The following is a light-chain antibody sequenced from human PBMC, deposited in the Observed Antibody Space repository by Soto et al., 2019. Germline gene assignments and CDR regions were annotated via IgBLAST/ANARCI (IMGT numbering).Light chain of an antibody. CDR3: QQYNNWWT. CDR1: QSVSSN. Sequence: EIVLTQSPGSLSLSPRERATLSCRASQSVSSNHLAWYQQKPGQAPRLIIYGASTRATGISARFSGSGSGTEFTLTISSLQSEDFGVYYCQQYNNWWTFGQGTKVEI. CDR2: GAS. J-gene: IGKJ1*01. V-gene: IGKV3-15*01.